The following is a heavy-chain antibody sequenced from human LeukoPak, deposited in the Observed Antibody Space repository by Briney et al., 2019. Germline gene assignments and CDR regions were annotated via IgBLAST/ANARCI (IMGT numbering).Heavy chain of an antibody. Sequence: SETLSLTCTVSGGSISSGGYYWTWIRQPPGKGLEWIGYIYHSRSTYNNPSLKSRVTISVDRSKNQFSLKLSSVTAADTAVYYCARSVYSGYDYNWFDPWGQGTLVTVSS. CDR1: GGSISSGGYY. V-gene: IGHV4-30-2*01. CDR3: ARSVYSGYDYNWFDP. D-gene: IGHD5-12*01. J-gene: IGHJ5*02. CDR2: IYHSRST.